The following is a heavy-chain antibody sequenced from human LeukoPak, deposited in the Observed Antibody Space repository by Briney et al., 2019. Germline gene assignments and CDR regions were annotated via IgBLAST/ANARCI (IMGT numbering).Heavy chain of an antibody. Sequence: SETLSLTCTVSGDSINSYYWSWIRQPPGKGLEWLGYIYYRGSANYNPSLKSRVTISIDTSENQFSLKLTSVTAADTAVYYCARLLHDWFDSWGQGTLVTVSS. CDR2: IYYRGSA. J-gene: IGHJ5*01. V-gene: IGHV4-59*08. D-gene: IGHD4-11*01. CDR1: GDSINSYY. CDR3: ARLLHDWFDS.